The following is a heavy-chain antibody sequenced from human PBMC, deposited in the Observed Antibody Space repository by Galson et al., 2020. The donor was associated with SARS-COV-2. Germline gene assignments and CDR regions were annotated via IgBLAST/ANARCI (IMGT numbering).Heavy chain of an antibody. CDR1: GGSFSGYS. CDR3: ARGRQGVVPSPVLGLGPFYSYYYMDV. D-gene: IGHD3-16*01. V-gene: IGHV4-34*01. Sequence: SETLSLTCAVYGGSFSGYSWTWIRQAPGKGLEWIGEIKSGGDTKYSPSLSGRVTLSVDTSRNQFSLKLTSVSAADTALYFCARGRQGVVPSPVLGLGPFYSYYYMDVWGKGTTVIVS. J-gene: IGHJ6*03. CDR2: IKSGGDT.